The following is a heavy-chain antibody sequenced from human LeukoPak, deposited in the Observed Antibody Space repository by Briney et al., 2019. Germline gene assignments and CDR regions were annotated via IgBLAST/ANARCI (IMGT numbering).Heavy chain of an antibody. D-gene: IGHD6-19*01. V-gene: IGHV3-30-3*01. CDR2: ISYDGSNK. J-gene: IGHJ4*02. CDR3: ARAVSVSRGYTDPLY. CDR1: GFTFSSYA. Sequence: GGSLRLSCAASGFTFSSYAMHWVRQAPGKGLEWVAVISYDGSNKYYADSVKGRFTISRDNSKNTLYLQMNSLRAEDTAVYYCARAVSVSRGYTDPLYWGQGTLVTVSS.